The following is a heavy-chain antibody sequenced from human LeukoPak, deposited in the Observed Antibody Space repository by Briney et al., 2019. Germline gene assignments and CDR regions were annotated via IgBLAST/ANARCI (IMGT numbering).Heavy chain of an antibody. Sequence: GGSLRLSCAASGFTFSSYWMHWVRQAPGKGLVWVSRINSDGSSTSYADSVKGRFTISRDNAKNTLYLQMNSLRAEDTAVYYCARAPYGDYVDWDYWGQGALVTVSS. CDR2: INSDGSST. V-gene: IGHV3-74*01. J-gene: IGHJ4*02. D-gene: IGHD4-17*01. CDR3: ARAPYGDYVDWDY. CDR1: GFTFSSYW.